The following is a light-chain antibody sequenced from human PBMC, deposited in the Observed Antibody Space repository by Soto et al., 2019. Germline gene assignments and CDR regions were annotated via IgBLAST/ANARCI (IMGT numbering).Light chain of an antibody. CDR3: QQYDKWPYT. Sequence: EMVMTQSPATFSVSLGERVTFSCRASQSVSTNLAWYQHKVGQAPRLLIYAASTRATGIPSRFSGSGSGTEFALSISSLQSEDFAVYYCQQYDKWPYTFGQGT. CDR1: QSVSTN. CDR2: AAS. J-gene: IGKJ2*01. V-gene: IGKV3-15*01.